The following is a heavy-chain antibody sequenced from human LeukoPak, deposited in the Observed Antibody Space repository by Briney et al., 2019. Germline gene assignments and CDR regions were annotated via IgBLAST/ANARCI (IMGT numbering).Heavy chain of an antibody. Sequence: RESGPALVKPTQTLTLTCTFSGFSLSTSGMCVSWIRQPPGKALEWLARIDWDDDKYYSTSLKTRLTISKDTSKSQVVLTMTNMDPVDTATYYCARIQCPDSSGYYYDYWGQGTLVTVSS. D-gene: IGHD3-22*01. CDR3: ARIQCPDSSGYYYDY. V-gene: IGHV2-70*11. J-gene: IGHJ4*02. CDR2: IDWDDDK. CDR1: GFSLSTSGMC.